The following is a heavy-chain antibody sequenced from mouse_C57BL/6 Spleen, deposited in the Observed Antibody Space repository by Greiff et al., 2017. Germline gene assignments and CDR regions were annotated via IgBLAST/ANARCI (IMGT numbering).Heavy chain of an antibody. V-gene: IGHV1-76*01. CDR3: ARGVTTGTGYFDV. CDR1: GYTFTDYY. D-gene: IGHD4-1*01. Sequence: VNVVESGAELVRPGASVKLSCKASGYTFTDYYINWVKQRPGQGLEWIARIYPGSGNTYYNETFKGKATLTAEKSSSTAYMQLSSLTSEDSAVYYCARGVTTGTGYFDVWGTGTTVTVSS. CDR2: IYPGSGNT. J-gene: IGHJ1*03.